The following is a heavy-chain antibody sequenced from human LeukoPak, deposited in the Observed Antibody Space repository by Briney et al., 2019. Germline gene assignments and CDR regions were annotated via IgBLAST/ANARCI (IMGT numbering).Heavy chain of an antibody. CDR2: ISSNGGST. D-gene: IGHD3-22*01. CDR1: GFTFSSYA. J-gene: IGHJ4*02. V-gene: IGHV3-64*01. Sequence: GGSLRLSCAASGFTFSSYAMHWVRQAPGKGLEYVSAISSNGGSTYYANSVKGRFTISRDNSKNTLYLQMGSLRAEDMAVYYCARDYYDSSGYYYYWGQGTLVTVSS. CDR3: ARDYYDSSGYYYY.